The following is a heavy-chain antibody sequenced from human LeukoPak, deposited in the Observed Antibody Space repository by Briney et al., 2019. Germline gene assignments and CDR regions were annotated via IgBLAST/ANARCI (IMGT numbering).Heavy chain of an antibody. D-gene: IGHD4-17*01. CDR2: TNWDGGRT. CDR1: GFTFSSYW. Sequence: GGSLRLSCAASGFTFSSYWMHWVRQTPGKGLEWVSGTNWDGGRTGYADSVKGRFTISRDNSQNTLYLLMNSMRAEDTAVYYCARKTTVYDAFDIWGQGTMVTVSS. CDR3: ARKTTVYDAFDI. J-gene: IGHJ3*02. V-gene: IGHV3-74*01.